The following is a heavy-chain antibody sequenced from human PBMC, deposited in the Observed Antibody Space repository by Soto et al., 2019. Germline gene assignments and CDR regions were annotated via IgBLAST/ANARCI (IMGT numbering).Heavy chain of an antibody. Sequence: SQTLSLTCAISGDTVSTNTAAWNWIRQSPSRGLEWLGRIYYKSRWYNDYSESLKSRIAIIPDTSRNQFSLQLNSVIPEDTAVYYCARDWGYDQDPTSYYGMDVWGQATTAPV. CDR1: GDTVSTNTAA. D-gene: IGHD5-12*01. CDR3: ARDWGYDQDPTSYYGMDV. J-gene: IGHJ6*02. V-gene: IGHV6-1*01. CDR2: IYYKSRWYN.